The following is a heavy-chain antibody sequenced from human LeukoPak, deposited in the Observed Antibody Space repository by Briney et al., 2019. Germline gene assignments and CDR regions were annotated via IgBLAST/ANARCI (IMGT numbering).Heavy chain of an antibody. Sequence: GGSLRLSCAASGFTFTSYGIHWVRQAPGKGLEWVAFICYGGSDEHYADSVKGRFTISRDISKNTVYLQMNSLRIEDTAVYYCAKEGFDPWGQGTLVTVSS. CDR3: AKEGFDP. CDR1: GFTFTSYG. J-gene: IGHJ5*02. CDR2: ICYGGSDE. V-gene: IGHV3-30*02.